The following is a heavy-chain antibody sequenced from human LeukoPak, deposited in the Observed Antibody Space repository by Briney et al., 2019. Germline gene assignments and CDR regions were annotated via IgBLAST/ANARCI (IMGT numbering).Heavy chain of an antibody. D-gene: IGHD6-19*01. CDR2: ISAYNGNT. J-gene: IGHJ4*02. CDR1: GYTFTSYY. V-gene: IGHV1-18*04. CDR3: ARDPRARIAVAGPGGY. Sequence: ASVKVSCKASGYTFTSYYMHWVRQAPGQGLEWMGWISAYNGNTNYAQKLQGRVTMTTDTSTSTAYMELRSLRSDDTAVYYCARDPRARIAVAGPGGYWGQGTLVTVSS.